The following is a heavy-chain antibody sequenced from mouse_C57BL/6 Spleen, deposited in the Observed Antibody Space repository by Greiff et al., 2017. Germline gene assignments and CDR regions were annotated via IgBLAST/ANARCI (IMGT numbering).Heavy chain of an antibody. V-gene: IGHV3-6*01. D-gene: IGHD1-1*01. Sequence: DVKLQESGPGLVKPSQSLSLTCSVTGYSITSGYYWNWIRQFPGNKLEWMGYISYDGSNNYNPSLKNRISITRDTSKNPFFLKLNSVTTEDTATYYCARDRPYYYGSSYDYAMDYWGQGTSVTVSS. CDR2: ISYDGSN. J-gene: IGHJ4*01. CDR1: GYSITSGYY. CDR3: ARDRPYYYGSSYDYAMDY.